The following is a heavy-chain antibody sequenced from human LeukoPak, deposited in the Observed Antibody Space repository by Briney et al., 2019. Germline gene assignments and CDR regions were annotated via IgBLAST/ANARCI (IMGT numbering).Heavy chain of an antibody. Sequence: GGSLRLSCEASGFILSSYAMSWVRQAPGKGLEWVSSVSASGGYTYYADSVKGHFTTSRDISKSTLFLQMDSLRAEDTAVYYCARVVTDAFDIWGQGITVTVSS. D-gene: IGHD2-21*02. CDR3: ARVVTDAFDI. J-gene: IGHJ3*02. V-gene: IGHV3-23*01. CDR2: VSASGGYT. CDR1: GFILSSYA.